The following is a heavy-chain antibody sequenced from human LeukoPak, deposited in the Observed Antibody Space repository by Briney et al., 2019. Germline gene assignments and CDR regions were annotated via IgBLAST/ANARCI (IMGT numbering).Heavy chain of an antibody. J-gene: IGHJ4*02. CDR2: INPNSRGT. CDR1: VYSLTASF. Sequence: ASVTVSCKAPVYSLTASFMDWVRQAPGQGREWMGWINPNSRGTKNAHKCQGRVTMTRGTSISTAYMELSSLRSDDTAIYYWARDSIDGSGRHYFDYWGQGTLVTVSS. CDR3: ARDSIDGSGRHYFDY. D-gene: IGHD3-10*01. V-gene: IGHV1-2*02.